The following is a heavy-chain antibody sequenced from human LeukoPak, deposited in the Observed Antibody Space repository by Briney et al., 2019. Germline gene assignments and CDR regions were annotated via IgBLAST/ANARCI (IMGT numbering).Heavy chain of an antibody. CDR3: ARDWYSSSWYGYNWFDP. CDR2: INPNSGGT. Sequence: GASVKVSCKASGYTFTGYYMHWVRQAPGQGLEWMGWINPNSGGTNYAQKFQGRVTMTRDTSISTAYMELSRLRSDDTAVYYCARDWYSSSWYGYNWFDPWGQGTLVTVSS. CDR1: GYTFTGYY. V-gene: IGHV1-2*02. J-gene: IGHJ5*02. D-gene: IGHD6-13*01.